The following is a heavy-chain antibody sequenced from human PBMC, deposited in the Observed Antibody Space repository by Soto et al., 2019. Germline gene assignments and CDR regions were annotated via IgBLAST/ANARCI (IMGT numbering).Heavy chain of an antibody. Sequence: SETLSLTCTVSGASIISSHYYWGWVRQPPGKGLEWIGNIHYTGNTDYNPPLKSRVTISGDTSKNEVSLRLTSVTAADTAVYYCARQLTCGDRALFDPWGQGTQVTVSS. D-gene: IGHD2-21*01. V-gene: IGHV4-39*01. CDR2: IHYTGNT. CDR1: GASIISSHYY. CDR3: ARQLTCGDRALFDP. J-gene: IGHJ5*02.